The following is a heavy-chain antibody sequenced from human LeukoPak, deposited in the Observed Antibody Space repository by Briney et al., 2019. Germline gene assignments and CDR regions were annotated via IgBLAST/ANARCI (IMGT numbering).Heavy chain of an antibody. CDR1: GFTFSSYG. D-gene: IGHD6-6*01. Sequence: GGSLRLSCAASGFTFSSYGMNWVRQAPGKGLEWVAVISYDGSNKYYADSVKGRFTLSRDNSKNTLYLQMNSLRAEDTAVYYCAKPKTRGSSSSPLVYWGQGTLVTVSS. J-gene: IGHJ4*02. V-gene: IGHV3-30*18. CDR3: AKPKTRGSSSSPLVY. CDR2: ISYDGSNK.